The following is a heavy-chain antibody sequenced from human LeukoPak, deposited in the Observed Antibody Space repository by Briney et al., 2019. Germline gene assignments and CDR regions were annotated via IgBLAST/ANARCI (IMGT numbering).Heavy chain of an antibody. Sequence: SETLSLTCTVSGGSISSYYWSWIRQPPGKGLEWIGYIYYSGSTNYNPSLKSRVTISVDTSKNQFSLKLSSVTAADTAVYYCARPIAVAEAFDYWGQGTLVTVSS. CDR2: IYYSGST. D-gene: IGHD6-19*01. CDR3: ARPIAVAEAFDY. J-gene: IGHJ4*02. CDR1: GGSISSYY. V-gene: IGHV4-59*08.